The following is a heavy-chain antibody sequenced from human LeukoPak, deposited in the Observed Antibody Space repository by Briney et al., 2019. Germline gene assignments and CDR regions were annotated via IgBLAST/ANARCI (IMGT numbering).Heavy chain of an antibody. Sequence: ASVKVSCKSSGFTFTDHYIHWVRQGPGQGLEWMGYIGPHSTFTSSPQEFQGRITMTRDASMSTAYMELTRLTSDDTAVYYCVREGEGPLSKDFDYWGQGTLVTVSS. CDR3: VREGEGPLSKDFDY. V-gene: IGHV1-2*02. CDR2: IGPHSTFT. D-gene: IGHD2/OR15-2a*01. J-gene: IGHJ4*02. CDR1: GFTFTDHY.